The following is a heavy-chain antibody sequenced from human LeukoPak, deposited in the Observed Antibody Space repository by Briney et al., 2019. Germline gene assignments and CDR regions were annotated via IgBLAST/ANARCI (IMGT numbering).Heavy chain of an antibody. J-gene: IGHJ5*02. CDR1: GFSFSDYY. Sequence: GGSLRLSCAASGFSFSDYYMSWIRQAPGKGLEWISKISHSGDTIYYADSVKGRFTISRDNTENSLFLQMNSLRAEDTAVYYCARGAGIVGATTSNNWFDPWGQGTLVTVSS. V-gene: IGHV3-11*01. CDR3: ARGAGIVGATTSNNWFDP. CDR2: ISHSGDTI. D-gene: IGHD1-26*01.